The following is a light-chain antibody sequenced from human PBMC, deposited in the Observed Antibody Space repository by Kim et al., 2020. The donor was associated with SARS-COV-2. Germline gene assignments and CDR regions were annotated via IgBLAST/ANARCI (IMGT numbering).Light chain of an antibody. CDR2: GAF. CDR3: QQYYIWYT. CDR1: QSVNNN. J-gene: IGKJ2*01. Sequence: LSVSTGERATLSCRASQSVNNNLAWYQQKPGQAPRLLIHGAFTRATGIPARFSGSGSGTEFTLTISSLQSEDFAVYYCQQYYIWYTFGQGTKLEI. V-gene: IGKV3-15*01.